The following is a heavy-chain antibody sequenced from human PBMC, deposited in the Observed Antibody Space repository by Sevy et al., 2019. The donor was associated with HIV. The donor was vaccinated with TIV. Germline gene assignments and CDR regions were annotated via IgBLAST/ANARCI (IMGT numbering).Heavy chain of an antibody. V-gene: IGHV3-30*02. CDR2: IRFDGSIK. CDR1: GFTFSTYG. Sequence: GGSLRLSCAASGFTFSTYGMHWVRQAPGKGLEWVAFIRFDGSIKYYTDSVKGRLTISRENSKNTLYLQMNSLRVEETAVYFCAKVLHIVVVPAAIDYYYGMDVWGQGTTVTVSS. D-gene: IGHD2-2*01. J-gene: IGHJ6*02. CDR3: AKVLHIVVVPAAIDYYYGMDV.